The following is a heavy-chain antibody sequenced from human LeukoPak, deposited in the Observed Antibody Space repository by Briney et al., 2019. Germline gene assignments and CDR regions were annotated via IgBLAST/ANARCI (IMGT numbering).Heavy chain of an antibody. V-gene: IGHV4-59*01. CDR1: GGSISSYY. Sequence: SETLPLTCTVSGGSISSYYWSWIRQPPGKGLEWIGYIYYSGSTNYNPSLKSRVTISVDTSKNQFSLKLSSVTAADTAVYYCARDLTTGRAYAFDIWGQGTMVTVSS. CDR2: IYYSGST. D-gene: IGHD1-1*01. J-gene: IGHJ3*02. CDR3: ARDLTTGRAYAFDI.